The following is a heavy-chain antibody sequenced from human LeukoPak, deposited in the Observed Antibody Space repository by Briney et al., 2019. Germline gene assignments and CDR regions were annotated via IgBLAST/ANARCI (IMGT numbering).Heavy chain of an antibody. J-gene: IGHJ5*02. V-gene: IGHV6-1*01. Sequence: SQTLSLTCAISGDSVSSNSAAWTWIRQSPSRGLEWLGRTYYRSKWYNDYAVSVKSRITINPDTSKNQFSLQLNSVTPEDTAVYYCARDVGLYSSSWSAFDPWGQGTLVTVSS. CDR1: GDSVSSNSAA. CDR3: ARDVGLYSSSWSAFDP. CDR2: TYYRSKWYN. D-gene: IGHD6-13*01.